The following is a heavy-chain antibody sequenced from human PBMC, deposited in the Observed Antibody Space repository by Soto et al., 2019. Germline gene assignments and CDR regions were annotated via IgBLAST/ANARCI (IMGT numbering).Heavy chain of an antibody. CDR1: GFTFDDYA. Sequence: EVQLVESGGGLVQPGRSLRLSCAASGFTFDDYAMHWVRQAPGKGLEWVSGISWNSGSIGYADSVKGRFTISRDNAKNSLYLQMNSLRAEDTALYYCAKDGSDGYKPYYFDYWGQGTLVTVSS. CDR3: AKDGSDGYKPYYFDY. J-gene: IGHJ4*02. D-gene: IGHD2-21*01. V-gene: IGHV3-9*01. CDR2: ISWNSGSI.